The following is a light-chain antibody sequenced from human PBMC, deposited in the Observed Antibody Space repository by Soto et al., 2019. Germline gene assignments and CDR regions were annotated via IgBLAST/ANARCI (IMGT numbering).Light chain of an antibody. CDR1: QSVSSNY. CDR3: QHYGRSAYT. Sequence: EIVLTQSPGTLSLSPGERATLSGRASQSVSSNYLAWYQQKPGQAPRLLIYGASSRATGIPDRFSGSGSGTDFTLTISRLEPKDFAVYYCQHYGRSAYTFGQGTTLEIK. V-gene: IGKV3-20*01. CDR2: GAS. J-gene: IGKJ2*01.